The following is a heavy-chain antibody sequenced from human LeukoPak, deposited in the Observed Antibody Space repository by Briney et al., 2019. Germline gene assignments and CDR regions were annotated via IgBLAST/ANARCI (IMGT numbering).Heavy chain of an antibody. Sequence: GGSLRLSCAASGFTVSSNYMSWVRQAPGEGLEWVSVIYSGDSTYYADSVKGRFTISRDNSKNTLYLQMNSLRAEDTAVYYCARNRQGTYYYDSSPDYWGQGTLVTVSS. CDR2: IYSGDST. CDR3: ARNRQGTYYYDSSPDY. D-gene: IGHD3-22*01. V-gene: IGHV3-53*01. J-gene: IGHJ4*02. CDR1: GFTVSSNY.